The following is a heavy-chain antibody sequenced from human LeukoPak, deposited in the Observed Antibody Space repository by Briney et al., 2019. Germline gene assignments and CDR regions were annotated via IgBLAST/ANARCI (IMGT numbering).Heavy chain of an antibody. CDR3: ARDPTIAAGGTGY. CDR1: GYTPTSYS. CDR2: ISTYNGNT. D-gene: IGHD6-13*01. Sequence: SVKVSRKASGYTPTSYSISCVRHAPGQGLECMGCISTYNGNTNYAQKLQGRVTMTTDTSTSTAYMELRSLRSDDTAVYYCARDPTIAAGGTGYWGQGTLVTVSS. V-gene: IGHV1-18*01. J-gene: IGHJ4*02.